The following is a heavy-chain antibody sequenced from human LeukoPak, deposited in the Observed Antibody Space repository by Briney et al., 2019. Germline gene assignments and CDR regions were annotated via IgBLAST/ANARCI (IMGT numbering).Heavy chain of an antibody. CDR2: IYHSGST. J-gene: IGHJ4*02. CDR3: ARYGPGNNYDSSGSLDY. V-gene: IGHV4-4*02. Sequence: SETLSLTCAVSGGSISSSNWWSWVRQPPGKGLEWIGEIYHSGSTNYNPSLKSRVTISVDKSKNQFSLKLSSVTAADTAVYYCARYGPGNNYDSSGSLDYWGQGTLVTVS. CDR1: GGSISSSNW. D-gene: IGHD3-22*01.